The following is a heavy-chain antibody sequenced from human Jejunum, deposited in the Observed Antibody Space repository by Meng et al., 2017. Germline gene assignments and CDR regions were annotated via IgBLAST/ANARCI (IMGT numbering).Heavy chain of an antibody. J-gene: IGHJ6*02. CDR1: GFTFTSYW. CDR2: IKQDGSEK. V-gene: IGHV3-7*01. CDR3: ARGHKGLGV. Sequence: GESLKISCAASGFTFTSYWMSWVRQAPGKGLEWVASIKQDGSEKYYVDSVKGRFTISRDNAENSLVLEMNSLRVEDTGVYYCARGHKGLGVWGQGTTVTVSS.